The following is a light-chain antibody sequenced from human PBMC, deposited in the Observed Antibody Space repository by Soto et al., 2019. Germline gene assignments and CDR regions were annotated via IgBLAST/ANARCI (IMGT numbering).Light chain of an antibody. CDR1: TGAVTSSHY. V-gene: IGLV7-46*01. CDR3: LLSYSGPWV. CDR2: DTS. Sequence: QAVVTQEPSLTVSPGGTVTLPCGSSTGAVTSSHYPYWFQQKPGQAPRTLIYDTSNKHSWTPARFSGSLIGGKAALTLSGAQPEDEAHYYCLLSYSGPWVFGGGTQLTVL. J-gene: IGLJ7*01.